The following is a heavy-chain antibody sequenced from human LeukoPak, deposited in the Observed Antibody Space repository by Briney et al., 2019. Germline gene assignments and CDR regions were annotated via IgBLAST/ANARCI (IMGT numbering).Heavy chain of an antibody. J-gene: IGHJ6*02. D-gene: IGHD3-10*01. Sequence: GGSLRLSCAASGFTFNSYEMNWVRQAPGKGLEWVSAISGSGGSTYYADSVKGRFTISRDNSKNTLYLQMNSLRAEDTAVYYCAKEGPLLWFGELLGPYGMDVWGQGTTVTVSS. V-gene: IGHV3-23*01. CDR2: ISGSGGST. CDR1: GFTFNSYE. CDR3: AKEGPLLWFGELLGPYGMDV.